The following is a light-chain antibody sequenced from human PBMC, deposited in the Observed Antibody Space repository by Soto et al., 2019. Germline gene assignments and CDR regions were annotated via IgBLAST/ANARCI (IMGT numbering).Light chain of an antibody. J-gene: IGLJ1*01. Sequence: QSVLTQPPSVSGAPGQRVTISCTGSSSNIGAGYDVHWYQQLPGTAPKLLIYGNSNRPSGVPDRFSGSKSGTSASLAITGLQADDEADYYCQSYDSSLRGWVFGTGTKLTVL. CDR2: GNS. CDR1: SSNIGAGYD. CDR3: QSYDSSLRGWV. V-gene: IGLV1-40*01.